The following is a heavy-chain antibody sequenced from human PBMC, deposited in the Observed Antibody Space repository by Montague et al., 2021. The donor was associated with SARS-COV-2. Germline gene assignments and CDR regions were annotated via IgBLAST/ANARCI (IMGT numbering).Heavy chain of an antibody. J-gene: IGHJ4*02. V-gene: IGHV3-30*18. Sequence: SLRLSCAASGFTLSSYGMHEVRQAPGKGPEWVAAISYDGKNQNYXEFXKGRFIISRDNTRNTLGLQMNSLRAEDTALYYCAKDQVYRGRSSPFDSWGQGTLVSVSS. D-gene: IGHD1-26*01. CDR2: ISYDGKNQ. CDR1: GFTLSSYG. CDR3: AKDQVYRGRSSPFDS.